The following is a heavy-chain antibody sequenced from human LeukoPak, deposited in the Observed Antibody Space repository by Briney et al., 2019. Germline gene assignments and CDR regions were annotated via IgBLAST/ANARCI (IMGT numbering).Heavy chain of an antibody. V-gene: IGHV4-59*01. J-gene: IGHJ4*02. CDR2: IYNSGST. CDR3: ARTRYFDY. Sequence: SQTLSLTCTVSGDSISSSYCSWIWQPPGKGLEWIGYIYNSGSTNYNPSLKSRVTISLDTSKNQFSLKLTSVTAADTAVYYCARTRYFDYWGRGTLVTVSS. CDR1: GDSISSSY.